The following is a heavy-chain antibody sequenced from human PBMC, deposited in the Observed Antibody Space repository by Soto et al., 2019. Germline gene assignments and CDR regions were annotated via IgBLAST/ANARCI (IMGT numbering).Heavy chain of an antibody. J-gene: IGHJ4*02. CDR1: GGTFSSYT. CDR3: ARDGYDFWSGTGNRFDY. CDR2: IIPILSIA. Sequence: QVQLVQSGAEVKKPGSSVKVSCKASGGTFSSYTISWVRQAPGQALEWMGRIIPILSIANYAQKFQGRVTITADKSTSTAYMELSSLRSEDTAVYYCARDGYDFWSGTGNRFDYWGQGTLVTVSS. D-gene: IGHD3-3*01. V-gene: IGHV1-69*08.